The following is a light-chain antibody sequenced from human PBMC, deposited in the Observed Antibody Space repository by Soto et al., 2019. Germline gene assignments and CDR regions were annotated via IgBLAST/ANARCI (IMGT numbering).Light chain of an antibody. CDR1: QSLTSN. Sequence: EIILTQSPATLYVSPGERATLSCRASQSLTSNLAWYQQRPGQAPRLLIYDTSTRATDIPARFSGSGSGTEFTLTIASLQSEDFAVYYCQQYNHWPRMLSFGGGTRVEI. CDR3: QQYNHWPRMLS. J-gene: IGKJ4*01. V-gene: IGKV3-15*01. CDR2: DTS.